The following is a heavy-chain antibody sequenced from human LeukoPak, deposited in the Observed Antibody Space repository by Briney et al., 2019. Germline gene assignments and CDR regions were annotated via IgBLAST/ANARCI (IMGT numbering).Heavy chain of an antibody. Sequence: GGSLRLPCAASGFTFSSYAMSWVRQAPGKGLEWVSAISGSGGSTYYADSVKGRFTISRDNSKNTLYLQMNSLRAEDTAVYYCAKGLYSNPTYYYMDVWGKGTTVTVSS. CDR2: ISGSGGST. J-gene: IGHJ6*03. D-gene: IGHD4-11*01. CDR1: GFTFSSYA. V-gene: IGHV3-23*01. CDR3: AKGLYSNPTYYYMDV.